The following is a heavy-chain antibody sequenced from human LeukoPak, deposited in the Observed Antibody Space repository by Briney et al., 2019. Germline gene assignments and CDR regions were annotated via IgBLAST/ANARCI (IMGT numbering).Heavy chain of an antibody. CDR2: INHSGST. CDR3: ARESHDPHLRIDYYMDV. CDR1: GGSISSSSYY. J-gene: IGHJ6*03. D-gene: IGHD2-15*01. Sequence: PSETLSLTCTVSGGSISSSSYYWSWIRQPPGKGLEWIGEINHSGSTNYNPSLKSRVTISVDTSKNQFSLKLSSVTAADTAVYYCARESHDPHLRIDYYMDVWGKGTTVTVSS. V-gene: IGHV4-39*07.